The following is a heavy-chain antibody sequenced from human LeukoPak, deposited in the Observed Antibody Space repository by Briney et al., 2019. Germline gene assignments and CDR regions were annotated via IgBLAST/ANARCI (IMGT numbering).Heavy chain of an antibody. CDR2: INPNSGGT. V-gene: IGHV1-2*06. CDR1: GSPFPCYY. D-gene: IGHD2/OR15-2a*01. CDR3: AGLNSRVSSS. Sequence: VQVSCHASGSPFPCYYMHWVRQAPGQGLEWMGRINPNSGGTNNAQKFQGRVTMTRDTSISTAYMELSRLRSDDTAVYYCAGLNSRVSSSWGQGTLVTVSS. J-gene: IGHJ5*02.